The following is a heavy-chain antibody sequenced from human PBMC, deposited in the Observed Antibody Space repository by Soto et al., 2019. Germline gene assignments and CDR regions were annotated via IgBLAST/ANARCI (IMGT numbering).Heavy chain of an antibody. J-gene: IGHJ4*02. CDR1: GFIFATTA. CDR3: GGGRGGDYDYFGGSLTFDH. CDR2: ISGSGVRT. D-gene: IGHD3-16*01. V-gene: IGHV3-23*01. Sequence: VQLLQSGGGLVQPGGSLRLSCEASGFIFATTAMGWVRQAPGKGLEWVSTISGSGVRTYYADSVKGRFTISRGNSKNTLFLQMNSRRADARAVYFWGGGRGGDYDYFGGSLTFDHWGQGALVTVST.